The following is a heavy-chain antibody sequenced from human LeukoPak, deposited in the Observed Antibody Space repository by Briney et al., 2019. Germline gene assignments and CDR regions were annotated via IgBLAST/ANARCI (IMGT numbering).Heavy chain of an antibody. Sequence: EASVKVSCKASGYTFNGYYMHWVRQAPGQGLEWMGWINPNSGGANYAQKFQGWVTMTRDTSISTAYMELSRLRSDDTAVYYCATDRTGPSGSYGRVWAFDIWGQGTMVTVSS. J-gene: IGHJ3*02. D-gene: IGHD1-26*01. CDR2: INPNSGGA. CDR1: GYTFNGYY. V-gene: IGHV1-2*04. CDR3: ATDRTGPSGSYGRVWAFDI.